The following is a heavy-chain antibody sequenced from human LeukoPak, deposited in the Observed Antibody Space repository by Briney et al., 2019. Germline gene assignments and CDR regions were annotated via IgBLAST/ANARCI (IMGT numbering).Heavy chain of an antibody. J-gene: IGHJ4*02. Sequence: GESLKISCKGSGYSFTSYWIGWVRQMPGKGLEWMGIIYPGDSDTRYSPSFQGQVTISADKSISTAYLQWSSLKAWDTAMYYCARRDYDFWSGHYYFDYWGEGTLVTVSS. CDR2: IYPGDSDT. V-gene: IGHV5-51*01. CDR3: ARRDYDFWSGHYYFDY. D-gene: IGHD3-3*01. CDR1: GYSFTSYW.